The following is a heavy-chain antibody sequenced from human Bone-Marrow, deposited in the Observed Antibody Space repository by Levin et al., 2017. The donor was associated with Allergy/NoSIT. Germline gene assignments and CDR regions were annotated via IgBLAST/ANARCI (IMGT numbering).Heavy chain of an antibody. CDR1: GFIFRNYA. CDR3: AGYDTSAYHSPFDY. V-gene: IGHV3-23*01. D-gene: IGHD3-22*01. Sequence: GSLRLSCAASGFIFRNYAMNWVRQAPGKGLEWVSQISGSGGITHYADSVKGRFTISRDNSKNTLYLQMNSLRVEDTAVYYCAGYDTSAYHSPFDYWGQGTLVTVSS. CDR2: ISGSGGIT. J-gene: IGHJ4*02.